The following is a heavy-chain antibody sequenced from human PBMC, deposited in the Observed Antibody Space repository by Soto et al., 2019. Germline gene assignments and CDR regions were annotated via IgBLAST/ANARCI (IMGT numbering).Heavy chain of an antibody. Sequence: PGESLKISCKGSGYSFTSYWIGWVRQMPGKGLEWMGIIYPGDSDTRYSPSFQGQVTISADKSISTAYLQWSSLKASDTAMYYCARQLLEQRSNNYYYYMDVWSKGTTVTVSS. CDR2: IYPGDSDT. V-gene: IGHV5-51*01. CDR1: GYSFTSYW. D-gene: IGHD1-1*01. CDR3: ARQLLEQRSNNYYYYMDV. J-gene: IGHJ6*03.